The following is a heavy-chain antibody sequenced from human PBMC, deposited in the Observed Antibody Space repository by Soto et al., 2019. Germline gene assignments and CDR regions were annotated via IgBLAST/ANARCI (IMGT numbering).Heavy chain of an antibody. V-gene: IGHV4-39*01. D-gene: IGHD4-17*01. Sequence: QLQLQESGPGLVKPSETLSLTCTVSGGSISSSSYYWGWIRQPPGKGLEWIGSIYYSGSTYYNPSLKSRVTISVDTSKNQFSLKLSSVTAADTAVYYCARRAYDYGDYGSYWYFDLWGRGTLVTVSS. CDR2: IYYSGST. CDR3: ARRAYDYGDYGSYWYFDL. CDR1: GGSISSSSYY. J-gene: IGHJ2*01.